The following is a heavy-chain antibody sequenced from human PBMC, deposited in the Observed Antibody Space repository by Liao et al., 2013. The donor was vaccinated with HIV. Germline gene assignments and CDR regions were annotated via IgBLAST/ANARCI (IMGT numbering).Heavy chain of an antibody. CDR1: GGDINGYY. CDR2: VNARGSA. V-gene: IGHV4-4*07. D-gene: IGHD1-14*01. CDR3: ARARIYITIVKNDAFDI. J-gene: IGHJ3*02. Sequence: RLQESGPGLVKPSETLSLTCTVSGGDINGYYWSWIRRSAVRGLEWIGRVNARGSATYNPSLKSRVTMSLDTSKNQFSLKLSSVTAADTAVYYCARARIYITIVKNDAFDIWGQGTMVTVSS.